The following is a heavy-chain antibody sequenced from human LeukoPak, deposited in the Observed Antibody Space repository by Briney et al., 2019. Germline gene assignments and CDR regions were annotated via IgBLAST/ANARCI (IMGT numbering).Heavy chain of an antibody. Sequence: ASVKVSCKASGYTFTGYYMHWVRQAPRQGLEWMGWINPNSGGTNYAQKFQGRVTMTRDTSVSTAYMELSRLRSDDTAVYYCARDSIAVAGFDYWGQGTLVTVSS. J-gene: IGHJ4*02. D-gene: IGHD6-19*01. CDR2: INPNSGGT. CDR3: ARDSIAVAGFDY. CDR1: GYTFTGYY. V-gene: IGHV1-2*02.